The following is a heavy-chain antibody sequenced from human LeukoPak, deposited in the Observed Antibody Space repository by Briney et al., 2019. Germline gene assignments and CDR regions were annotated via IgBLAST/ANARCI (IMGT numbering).Heavy chain of an antibody. Sequence: SETLSLTCTVSNYSIRSGYYWGWIRQPPGKGLEWIGSGHHDGTTFYNPSLKSRVTISIGTSKNQFSLKLSSVTAADTAVYYCVRLLGYSSGWYRAGDWFDPWGQGTVVTVSS. CDR2: GHHDGTT. J-gene: IGHJ5*02. CDR1: NYSIRSGYY. D-gene: IGHD6-19*01. V-gene: IGHV4-38-2*02. CDR3: VRLLGYSSGWYRAGDWFDP.